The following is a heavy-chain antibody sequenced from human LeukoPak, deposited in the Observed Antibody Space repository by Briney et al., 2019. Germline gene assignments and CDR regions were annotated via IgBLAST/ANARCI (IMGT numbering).Heavy chain of an antibody. CDR3: ARDSVGYYGSGSPDDY. V-gene: IGHV7-4-1*02. J-gene: IGHJ4*02. CDR2: INTNTGNP. Sequence: ASVKVSCKASGYTFTSYAMNWVRQAPGQGLEWMGWINTNTGNPTYAQGFTGRFVFSLDTSVSTAYLQISSLKAEDTAVYYCARDSVGYYGSGSPDDYWGQGTLVTVSS. D-gene: IGHD3-10*01. CDR1: GYTFTSYA.